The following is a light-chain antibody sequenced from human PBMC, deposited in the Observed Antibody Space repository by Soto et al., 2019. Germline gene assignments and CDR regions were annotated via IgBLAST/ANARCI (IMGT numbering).Light chain of an antibody. CDR1: GSDVGSYNR. CDR2: EVS. V-gene: IGLV2-18*02. Sequence: QSVLTQPPSVSGSPGQSVTISCTGTGSDVGSYNRVSWYQQPPGTAPRLIISEVSNRPSGISDRFSGSKSGNMASLTISGLQAEDEADYYCTSYTNSDSWVFGGGTQLTVL. J-gene: IGLJ3*02. CDR3: TSYTNSDSWV.